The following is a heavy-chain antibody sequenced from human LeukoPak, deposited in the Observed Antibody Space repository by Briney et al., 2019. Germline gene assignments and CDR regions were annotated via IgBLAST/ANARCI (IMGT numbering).Heavy chain of an antibody. V-gene: IGHV3-23*01. CDR2: ISGSGDST. CDR3: TRDPFDY. CDR1: GFSFSSHA. D-gene: IGHD5-24*01. Sequence: PGGSLRLSCGASGFSFSSHAMNWVLQAPGKGLEWVSLISGSGDSTYYADSVKGRFTISRDNSKNTLYLQMNSLRAEDTGVYYCTRDPFDYWGQGTLVTVSS. J-gene: IGHJ4*02.